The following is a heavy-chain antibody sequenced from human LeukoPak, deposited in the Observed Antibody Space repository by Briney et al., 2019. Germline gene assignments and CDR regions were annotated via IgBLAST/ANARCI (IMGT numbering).Heavy chain of an antibody. Sequence: SETLSLTCAVSGYSISSGYYWGCTRQPPGKGLEWIGSIYHSGSTYYNTSLKRRVTISVDTSKNQFSLKLSSVTAADTAVYYCAAGIPYNWNDGIFDYWGQGTLVTVSS. CDR1: GYSISSGYY. CDR3: AAGIPYNWNDGIFDY. D-gene: IGHD1-20*01. J-gene: IGHJ4*02. CDR2: IYHSGST. V-gene: IGHV4-38-2*01.